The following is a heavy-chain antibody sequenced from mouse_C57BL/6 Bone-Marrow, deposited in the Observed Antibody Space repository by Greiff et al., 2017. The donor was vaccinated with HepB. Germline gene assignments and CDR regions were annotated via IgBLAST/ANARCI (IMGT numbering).Heavy chain of an antibody. CDR3: ARDGWYFDV. J-gene: IGHJ1*03. CDR1: GYSITSGYY. V-gene: IGHV3-6*01. Sequence: EVKLMESGPGPVKPSQSLSLTCSVTGYSITSGYYWNWIRQFPGNKLEWMGYISYDGSNNYNPSLKNRISITSDTSKNQFFLKLNSVTTEDTATYYCARDGWYFDVWGTGTTVTVSS. CDR2: ISYDGSN.